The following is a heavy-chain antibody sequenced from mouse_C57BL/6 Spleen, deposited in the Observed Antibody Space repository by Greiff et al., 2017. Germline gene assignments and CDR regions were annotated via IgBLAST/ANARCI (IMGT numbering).Heavy chain of an antibody. CDR2: IDPSDSET. CDR3: ARPSIYSYYFDY. V-gene: IGHV1-52*01. D-gene: IGHD1-1*01. CDR1: GYTFTSYW. Sequence: QVQLQQPGAELVRPGSSVKLSCKASGYTFTSYWMHWVKQRPIQGLEWIGNIDPSDSETHYNQKFKDKATLTVDKSSSTAYMQLSSLTSEDSAVYYCARPSIYSYYFDYWGQGTTLTVSS. J-gene: IGHJ2*01.